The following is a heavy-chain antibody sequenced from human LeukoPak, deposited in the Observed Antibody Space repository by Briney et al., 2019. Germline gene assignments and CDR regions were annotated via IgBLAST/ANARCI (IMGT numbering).Heavy chain of an antibody. V-gene: IGHV4-34*01. CDR3: AIRLATSRLATATTWFDP. Sequence: SETLSLTCAVYGESFDVFYWNWIRQPPGKGPECIGEINYSGTSDYNPALKSRVAISADSSKRQFSLDLTSVTAADTAVYYCAIRLATSRLATATTWFDPWGQGTLVSVSS. CDR1: GESFDVFY. J-gene: IGHJ5*02. CDR2: INYSGTS. D-gene: IGHD3-9*01.